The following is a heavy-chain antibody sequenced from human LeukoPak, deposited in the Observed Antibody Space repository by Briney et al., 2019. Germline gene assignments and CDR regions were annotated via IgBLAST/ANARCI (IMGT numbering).Heavy chain of an antibody. CDR2: ISYDGSNK. D-gene: IGHD3-3*01. CDR1: GFTFSSYG. J-gene: IGHJ4*02. Sequence: PGGSLRLSCAASGFTFSSYGMHWVRQAPGKGLEWVAVISYDGSNKYYADSVKSRFTISRDNSKNTLYLQMNSLRAEDTAVYYCAKAGLYDFWSGYYNGFFDYWGQGTLVTVSS. CDR3: AKAGLYDFWSGYYNGFFDY. V-gene: IGHV3-30*18.